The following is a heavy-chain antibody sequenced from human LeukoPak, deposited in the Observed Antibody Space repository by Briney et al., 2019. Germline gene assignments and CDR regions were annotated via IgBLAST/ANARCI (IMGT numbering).Heavy chain of an antibody. D-gene: IGHD3-22*01. V-gene: IGHV3-23*01. CDR2: ISGSGGST. Sequence: GGSLRLSCAASGFTFSSYAMSWVRQAPGKGLEWVSAISGSGGSTCYADSVKGRFTISRDNSKNTLYLQMNSLRAEDTAVYYCAKGVGYYYDSSGYHDAFDIWGQGTMVTVSS. J-gene: IGHJ3*02. CDR3: AKGVGYYYDSSGYHDAFDI. CDR1: GFTFSSYA.